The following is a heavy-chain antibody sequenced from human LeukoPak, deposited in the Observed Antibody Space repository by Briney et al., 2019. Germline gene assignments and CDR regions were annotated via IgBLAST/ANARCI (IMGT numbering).Heavy chain of an antibody. J-gene: IGHJ4*02. V-gene: IGHV1-18*04. D-gene: IGHD3-10*01. Sequence: GASVKVSCKASGYTFTSYGISWVRQAPGQGLEWMGWISAYNGNTNYAQKLQGRVTMTTDSSTSTAYMELRSLRSDDTAVYYCASTPFGGVFDYWGQGTLVTVSS. CDR3: ASTPFGGVFDY. CDR1: GYTFTSYG. CDR2: ISAYNGNT.